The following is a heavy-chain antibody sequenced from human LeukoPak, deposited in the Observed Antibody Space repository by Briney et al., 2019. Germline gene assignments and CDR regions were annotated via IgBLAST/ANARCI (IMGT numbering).Heavy chain of an antibody. CDR3: ARVTYSIFDY. J-gene: IGHJ4*02. Sequence: SETLSLTCAVYGGSFSGYYWSWIRQPPGKGLEWIANLYHSGSTYYNPSLKSRVIISVDTSKNQFSLKLSSVTAADTAVYYCARVTYSIFDYWGQGTLVTVSS. CDR2: LYHSGST. CDR1: GGSFSGYY. V-gene: IGHV4-34*01. D-gene: IGHD2-21*01.